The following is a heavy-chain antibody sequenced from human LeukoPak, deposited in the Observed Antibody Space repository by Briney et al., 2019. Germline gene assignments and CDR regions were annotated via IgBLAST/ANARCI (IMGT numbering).Heavy chain of an antibody. D-gene: IGHD3-10*01. CDR2: IYHNGRT. CDR1: SYSISSGYY. Sequence: PSETLSLTCDVSSYSISSGYYWGWIRQSPGKGLEWIGSIYHNGRTYYNPSLKSRVTMSVDTSKNHFSLKLSSVTAADTAFYYCALDAGGRGVYYFDYWGQGTLVTVSS. J-gene: IGHJ4*02. CDR3: ALDAGGRGVYYFDY. V-gene: IGHV4-38-2*01.